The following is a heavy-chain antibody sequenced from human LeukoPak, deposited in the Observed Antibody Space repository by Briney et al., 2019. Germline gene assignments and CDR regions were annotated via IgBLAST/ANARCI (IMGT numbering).Heavy chain of an antibody. D-gene: IGHD3-3*01. J-gene: IGHJ6*03. V-gene: IGHV3-7*03. CDR1: GFSFSSYW. CDR2: IKQDEGEK. Sequence: GGSLRLSCTASGFSFSSYWMSWVRQAPGKGLEWVANIKQDEGEKYYVDSVKGRFTISRDNAKNSLYLQMNSLRAEDTAVYYCARQYYDFWSGYYYYYYMDVWGKGTTVTVSS. CDR3: ARQYYDFWSGYYYYYYMDV.